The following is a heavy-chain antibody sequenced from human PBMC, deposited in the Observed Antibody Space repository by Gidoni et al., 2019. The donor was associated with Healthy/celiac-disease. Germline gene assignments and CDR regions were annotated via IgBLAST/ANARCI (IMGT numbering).Heavy chain of an antibody. CDR3: TRDPRGYSNYWYFDL. J-gene: IGHJ2*01. V-gene: IGHV3-49*04. Sequence: EVQLVESGGGLVQPGRSLRLSCIVSGFTMGDYAMTWVRQDPGKGLDWVGFMRSKAYGGTKKYAASVKGRFTISRDDSKSIAYLQMNSLKTEDTAVYYCTRDPRGYSNYWYFDLWGRGTLVTVSS. D-gene: IGHD4-4*01. CDR1: GFTMGDYA. CDR2: MRSKAYGGTK.